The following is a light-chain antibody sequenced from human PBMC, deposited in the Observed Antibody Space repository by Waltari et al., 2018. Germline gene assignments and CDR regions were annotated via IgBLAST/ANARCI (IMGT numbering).Light chain of an antibody. V-gene: IGLV2-11*01. J-gene: IGLJ3*02. Sequence: QSALTQPRSVSGSPGQSVTISCTGTSSDVGGYNYVSWYQHLPGKAPKLIIYDVTKCTSVVSDRFSGSKAGNTASLTISGLLGEDEADYYCCSYGGSSWVFGGGTKLTVL. CDR3: CSYGGSSWV. CDR2: DVT. CDR1: SSDVGGYNY.